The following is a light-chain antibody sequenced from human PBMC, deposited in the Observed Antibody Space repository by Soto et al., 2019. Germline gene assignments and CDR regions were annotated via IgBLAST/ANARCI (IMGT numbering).Light chain of an antibody. V-gene: IGKV1-39*01. CDR1: QRITTY. J-gene: IGKJ2*01. CDR3: QQTYSTPYT. Sequence: IQMTQSPSSLSASVGDRVTITCRASQRITTYLNWYQQKPGEAPKLLISTSGTLQRGVPSRFSASGSGTYITLTITALRPEDFATYFCQQTYSTPYTFGQGTKLEIK. CDR2: TSG.